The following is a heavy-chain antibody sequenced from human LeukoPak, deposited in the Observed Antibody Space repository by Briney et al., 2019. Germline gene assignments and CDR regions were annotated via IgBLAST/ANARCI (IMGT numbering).Heavy chain of an antibody. J-gene: IGHJ4*02. CDR3: ARQAAAAYDY. CDR2: ISYDGSNK. D-gene: IGHD6-13*01. Sequence: GGSLRLSCAASGFTLSSYAMHWVRQAPGKGLEWVAVISYDGSNKYYADSVKGRFTISRDNSKNTLYLQMNSLRAEDTAVYYCARQAAAAYDYWGQGTLVTVSS. CDR1: GFTLSSYA. V-gene: IGHV3-30-3*01.